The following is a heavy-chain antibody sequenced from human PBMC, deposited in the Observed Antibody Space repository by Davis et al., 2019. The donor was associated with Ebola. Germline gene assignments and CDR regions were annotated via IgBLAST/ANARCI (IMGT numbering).Heavy chain of an antibody. Sequence: SLKISCAASGFTFDDYAMHWVRQAPGKGLEWVSSISWNSGSIDYADSVKGRFTISRDNAKNSLYLQMNSLRREDTAIYFCAKDRGLSSDAFDVWGQGTMVTVSS. D-gene: IGHD3-10*01. CDR2: ISWNSGSI. CDR1: GFTFDDYA. CDR3: AKDRGLSSDAFDV. V-gene: IGHV3-9*01. J-gene: IGHJ3*01.